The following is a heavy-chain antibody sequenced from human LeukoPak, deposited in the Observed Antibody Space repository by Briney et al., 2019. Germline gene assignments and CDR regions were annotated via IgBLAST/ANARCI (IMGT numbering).Heavy chain of an antibody. J-gene: IGHJ5*02. V-gene: IGHV4-31*02. Sequence: SRTLCLSCAVSGGSVSSGFYYRSCIRQEPGKGLESIGYIYYTGSTYYGPSLESRVTISVDTSKNQLSLNLNSVTAADTAVYFCARVVPSNSEALWFDPWGQGTLVTVSS. CDR1: GGSVSSGFYY. CDR2: IYYTGST. CDR3: ARVVPSNSEALWFDP. D-gene: IGHD3-10*02.